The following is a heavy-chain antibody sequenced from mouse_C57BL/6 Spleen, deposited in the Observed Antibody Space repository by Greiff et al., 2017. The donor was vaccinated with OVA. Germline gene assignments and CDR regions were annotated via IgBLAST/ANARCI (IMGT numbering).Heavy chain of an antibody. V-gene: IGHV1-64*01. D-gene: IGHD6-5*01. CDR3: ERYAEDAY. CDR2: IHPNSGST. CDR1: GYTFTSYW. Sequence: VQLQESGAELVKPGASVKLSCTASGYTFTSYWMHWVKQRPGQGLEWIGMIHPNSGSTNYNEKFKSKATLTVDKSSSTAYMQLSSLTSEDSAVYYCERYAEDAYWGQGTLVTVSA. J-gene: IGHJ3*01.